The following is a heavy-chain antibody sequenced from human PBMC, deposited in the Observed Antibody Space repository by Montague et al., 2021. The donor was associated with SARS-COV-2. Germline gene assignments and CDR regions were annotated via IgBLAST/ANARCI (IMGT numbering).Heavy chain of an antibody. V-gene: IGHV4-59*01. Sequence: SETLSLTCTVSGGSISRYYWNWIRQPPGKGLEWIAYIYYSGSTXXXPSXXXRVTISVDTSKNQFSLKLSSVTAADTAVYYCARSRANYNILTGYPYYFDYWGQGTLVTVSS. CDR3: ARSRANYNILTGYPYYFDY. J-gene: IGHJ4*02. CDR1: GGSISRYY. CDR2: IYYSGST. D-gene: IGHD3-9*01.